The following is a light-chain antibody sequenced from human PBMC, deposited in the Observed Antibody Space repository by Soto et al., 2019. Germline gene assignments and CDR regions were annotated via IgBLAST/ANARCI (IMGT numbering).Light chain of an antibody. CDR2: AAS. J-gene: IGKJ4*01. CDR3: QQLNSYPQLT. V-gene: IGKV1-9*01. Sequence: DIQWTQSPSFLSASVGDRFTITCRASQGISSYLAWYQQKPGKAPKLLIYAASTLQSGVPSRFSGSGSGTEFTLTISSLQPEDFATYYCQQLNSYPQLTFGGGTKVDIK. CDR1: QGISSY.